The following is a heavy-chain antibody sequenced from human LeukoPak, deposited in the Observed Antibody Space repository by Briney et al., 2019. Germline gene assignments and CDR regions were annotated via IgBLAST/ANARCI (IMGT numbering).Heavy chain of an antibody. Sequence: GGSLRLSCAASGLTFSSYWMHWVRQAPGKGLVWVSRINSDGSTTSYADSVTGRFTISRDNAKNTLFLQMNSLRAEDTAMYYCARVNPGTTFDYWGQGTLVTVSS. CDR1: GLTFSSYW. CDR2: INSDGSTT. J-gene: IGHJ4*02. CDR3: ARVNPGTTFDY. D-gene: IGHD1/OR15-1a*01. V-gene: IGHV3-74*01.